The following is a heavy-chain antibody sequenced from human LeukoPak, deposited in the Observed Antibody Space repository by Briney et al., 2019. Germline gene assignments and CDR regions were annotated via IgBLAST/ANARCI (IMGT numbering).Heavy chain of an antibody. Sequence: QPGGSLRLSCTASGFTFSSYEMSWVRQAPGKRLEWVADISSGGGTMYYADSVKGRFTISRDNAGNSLFLQMNSLRAEDTAVYYCARNSGHDVYDYWGQGTLVTVSS. D-gene: IGHD5-12*01. CDR2: ISSGGGTM. CDR3: ARNSGHDVYDY. J-gene: IGHJ4*02. V-gene: IGHV3-48*03. CDR1: GFTFSSYE.